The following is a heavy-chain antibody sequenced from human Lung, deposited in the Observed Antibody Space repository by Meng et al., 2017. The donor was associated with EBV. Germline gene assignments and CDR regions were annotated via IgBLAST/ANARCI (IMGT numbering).Heavy chain of an antibody. V-gene: IGHV4-31*01. J-gene: IGHJ4*02. CDR2: IYYSGST. CDR1: GGSISSGGHY. D-gene: IGHD5-18*01. CDR3: ARAVDTGYFDY. Sequence: QGPLQESGPVLVKPSQTLSLTCTVFGGSISSGGHYWSWIRQHPGKGLEWIGYIYYSGSTYYNPSLKSLVSISVDTSNNQFSLKLSSVTAADTAVYYCARAVDTGYFDYWGQGTLVTVSS.